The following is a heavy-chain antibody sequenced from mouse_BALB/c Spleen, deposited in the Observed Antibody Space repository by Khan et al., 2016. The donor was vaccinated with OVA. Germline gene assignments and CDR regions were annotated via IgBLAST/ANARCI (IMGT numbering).Heavy chain of an antibody. V-gene: IGHV9-3-1*01. J-gene: IGHJ4*01. CDR2: INTYTGEP. Sequence: QIQLVQSGPELKKPGETVKISCKASGYTFTNYGMNWVKQAPGKGLKWMGWINTYTGEPTYVADFKGRFAFSLETSASTAYLQINTLKKEDTATYFCARVGYSGTMDYWGQGTSVTVSS. CDR3: ARVGYSGTMDY. CDR1: GYTFTNYG.